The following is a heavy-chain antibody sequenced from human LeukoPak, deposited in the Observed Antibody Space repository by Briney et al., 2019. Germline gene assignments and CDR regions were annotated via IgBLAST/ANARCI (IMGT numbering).Heavy chain of an antibody. D-gene: IGHD2-2*01. V-gene: IGHV1-69*05. CDR1: GVTSSSYA. CDR2: IIPIFGTA. Sequence: SVKVSCKASGVTSSSYAISWVRQAPGQGLEWMGGIIPIFGTANYAQKFQGRVTITTDESTSTAYMELSSLRSEDTAVYYCARSPTRICSSTSCLKNRYYYYMDVWGKGTTVTVSS. J-gene: IGHJ6*03. CDR3: ARSPTRICSSTSCLKNRYYYYMDV.